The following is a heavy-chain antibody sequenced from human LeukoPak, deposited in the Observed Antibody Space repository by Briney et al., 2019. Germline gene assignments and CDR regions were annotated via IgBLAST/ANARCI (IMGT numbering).Heavy chain of an antibody. CDR3: VRRVGGSGYYSDY. D-gene: IGHD3-22*01. CDR1: GFTFSDHY. Sequence: PGGSLRLSCAASGFTFSDHYMDWVRQAPGKGLEWVGRTRNKANSYTTEYAASVKGRFTISRDDSKNSLYLQMNSLKTEDTAVYYCVRRVGGSGYYSDYWGQGTLVTVSS. V-gene: IGHV3-72*01. CDR2: TRNKANSYTT. J-gene: IGHJ4*02.